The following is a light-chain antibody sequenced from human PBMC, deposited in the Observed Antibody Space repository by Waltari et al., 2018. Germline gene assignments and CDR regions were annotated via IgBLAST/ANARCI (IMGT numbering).Light chain of an antibody. CDR3: SSYTSSSTLVV. CDR2: DVS. J-gene: IGLJ2*01. Sequence: QSALTQPASVSGSPGQSITISCTGTSSDVGGYNYVSWYQQHPGKAPKLMIYDVSNRPSGVSNRFSGSKSGNPASLTISGLQAEDVADYYCSSYTSSSTLVVFGGGTKLTVL. V-gene: IGLV2-14*01. CDR1: SSDVGGYNY.